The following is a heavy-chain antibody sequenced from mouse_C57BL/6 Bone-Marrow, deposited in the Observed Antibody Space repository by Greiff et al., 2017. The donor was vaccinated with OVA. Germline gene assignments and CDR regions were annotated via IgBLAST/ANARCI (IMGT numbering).Heavy chain of an antibody. CDR1: GFTFRDFY. J-gene: IGHJ1*03. Sequence: EVQLVESGGGLVQSGRSLRLSCATSGFTFRDFYMAWVRQAPGKGLAWIAASRNKANDYTTEYSASVTGRFIVSRDTSQSILYLQMNALRAEYTAIYYCSRDAPYDGYYHWYFDVWGTGTTVTVSS. CDR3: SRDAPYDGYYHWYFDV. V-gene: IGHV7-1*01. CDR2: SRNKANDYTT. D-gene: IGHD2-3*01.